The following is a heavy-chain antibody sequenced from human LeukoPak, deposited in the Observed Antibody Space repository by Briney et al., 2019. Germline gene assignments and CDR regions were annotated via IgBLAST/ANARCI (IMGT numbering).Heavy chain of an antibody. J-gene: IGHJ3*02. CDR1: GGSISSYY. CDR2: IYYSGST. V-gene: IGHV4-59*08. CDR3: ATSPDGFDI. Sequence: SETLSLTCTVSGGSISSYYWSWIRQPPGKGLEWIGYIYYSGSTNYNPSLKSRVTISVDTSKNQFSLKLSSVTAADTAIYYCATSPDGFDIWGQGTMVTVSS.